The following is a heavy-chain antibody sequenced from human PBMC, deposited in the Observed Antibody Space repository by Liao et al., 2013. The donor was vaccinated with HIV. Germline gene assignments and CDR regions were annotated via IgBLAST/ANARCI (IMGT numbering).Heavy chain of an antibody. CDR1: GDSISSYY. CDR3: ASAAQYYYDSNDAFDI. Sequence: QVQLQESGPGLVKPSETLSLTCTVSGDSISSYYWSWIRQPAGKGLEWIGRIYTSGSTNYNPSLKSRVTMSVDTSKNQFSLKLSSVTAADTAVYYCASAAQYYYDSNDAFDIWGQGTMVTVSS. CDR2: IYTSGST. V-gene: IGHV4-4*07. J-gene: IGHJ3*02. D-gene: IGHD3-22*01.